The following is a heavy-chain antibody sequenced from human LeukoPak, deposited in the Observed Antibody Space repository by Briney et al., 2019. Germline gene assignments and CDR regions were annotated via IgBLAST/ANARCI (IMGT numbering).Heavy chain of an antibody. D-gene: IGHD2-15*01. CDR2: IKQDGSEI. Sequence: GGSLRLSCIASGFNMSDYWMSWVRQAPGKGLEWVANIKQDGSEIYSGDSLKGRFTISRDNAKNSLYLQMNSLRGEGTAVYYCARDIDWLDCWGQGTLVTVSS. CDR3: ARDIDWLDC. V-gene: IGHV3-7*01. CDR1: GFNMSDYW. J-gene: IGHJ5*01.